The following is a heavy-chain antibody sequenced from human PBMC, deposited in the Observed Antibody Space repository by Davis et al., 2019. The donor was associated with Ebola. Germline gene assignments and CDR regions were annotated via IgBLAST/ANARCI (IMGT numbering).Heavy chain of an antibody. CDR3: AGIAAANYYYYMDV. CDR1: GFTFDDYG. J-gene: IGHJ6*03. CDR2: INWNGGST. D-gene: IGHD6-13*01. Sequence: GESLKISCAASGFTFDDYGMSWVRQAPGKGLEWVSGINWNGGSTGYADSVKGRFTISRDNAKNSLYLQMNSLRAEDTALYYCAGIAAANYYYYMDVWGKGTTVTVSS. V-gene: IGHV3-20*04.